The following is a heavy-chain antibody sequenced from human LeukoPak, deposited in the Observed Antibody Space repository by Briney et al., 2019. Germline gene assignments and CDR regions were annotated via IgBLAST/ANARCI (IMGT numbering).Heavy chain of an antibody. CDR3: ARRGYYDSSGYDY. D-gene: IGHD3-22*01. Sequence: GGSLRLSCAASGFTFSNYATNWVRQAPGKGLEWVSSISGSSTYIYYADSVKGRFTISRDNAKNSLYLQINSLRAEDTAIYYCARRGYYDSSGYDYWGQGTLVTVSS. V-gene: IGHV3-21*01. J-gene: IGHJ4*02. CDR2: ISGSSTYI. CDR1: GFTFSNYA.